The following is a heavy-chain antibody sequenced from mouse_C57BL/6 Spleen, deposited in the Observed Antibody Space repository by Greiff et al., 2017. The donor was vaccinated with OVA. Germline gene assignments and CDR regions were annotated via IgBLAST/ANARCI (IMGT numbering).Heavy chain of an antibody. V-gene: IGHV1-4*01. J-gene: IGHJ4*01. CDR1: GYTFTSYT. Sequence: VQLQQSGAELARPGASVKMSCKASGYTFTSYTMHWVKQRPGQGLEWIGYINPSSGYTKYNQKFQDKATLTADKSSSTAYMQLSSLTSEDSAVYYCASWTPYAMDYWGQGTSVTVSS. CDR2: INPSSGYT. CDR3: ASWTPYAMDY.